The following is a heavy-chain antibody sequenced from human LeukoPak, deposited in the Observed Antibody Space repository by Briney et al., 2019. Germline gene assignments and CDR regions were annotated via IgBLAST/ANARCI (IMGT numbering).Heavy chain of an antibody. V-gene: IGHV3-74*01. J-gene: IGHJ4*02. Sequence: PGGSLRLSCAASGFTFSSYWMHWVRQAPGKGLVWVSRINCDGSSTSYADSVTGRFTISRDNAKNTLYLQMNSLRAEDTAVYYCARGAFGGDGDYWGQGTLVTVSS. D-gene: IGHD2-21*02. CDR2: INCDGSST. CDR3: ARGAFGGDGDY. CDR1: GFTFSSYW.